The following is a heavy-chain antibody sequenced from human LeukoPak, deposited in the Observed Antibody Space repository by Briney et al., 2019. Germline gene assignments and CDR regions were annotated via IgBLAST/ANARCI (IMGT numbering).Heavy chain of an antibody. CDR2: FDPEDGET. Sequence: GASVKVSCKVSGYTLTELSMHWVRQAPGKGLEWMGGFDPEDGETIYAQKFQGRVTITADESTSTAYMELSSLRSEDTAVYYCATTPGYSSGWYYDYWGQGTLVTVSS. J-gene: IGHJ4*02. V-gene: IGHV1-24*01. CDR3: ATTPGYSSGWYYDY. D-gene: IGHD6-19*01. CDR1: GYTLTELS.